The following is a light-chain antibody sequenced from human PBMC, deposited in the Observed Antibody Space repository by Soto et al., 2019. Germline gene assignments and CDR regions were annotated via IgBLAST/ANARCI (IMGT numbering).Light chain of an antibody. CDR2: KAS. CDR3: QQANSFPLT. Sequence: DIQMTQSPSTLSASVGDRVTITCRASQSLSSWLAWYQQKPGKAPNLLIYKASSLESGVPSRFSGSGSGTDFTLTISSLQPEDFATYYCQQANSFPLTFGGGTKVEIK. V-gene: IGKV1-5*03. J-gene: IGKJ4*01. CDR1: QSLSSW.